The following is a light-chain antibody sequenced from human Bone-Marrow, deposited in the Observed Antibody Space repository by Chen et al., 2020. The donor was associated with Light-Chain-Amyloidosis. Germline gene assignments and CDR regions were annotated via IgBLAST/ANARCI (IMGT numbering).Light chain of an antibody. Sequence: VFTQSPDTLSVSPGESATISCGASPSVSSRFFAWYQQKPGQAPRLLIYGVSSRATGIPDRVSGSGSGTDFTLTISRLEPEDCGVYYCQQYGSSPWTFGQGTKVEIK. CDR3: QQYGSSPWT. CDR2: GVS. V-gene: IGKV3-20*01. CDR1: PSVSSRF. J-gene: IGKJ1*01.